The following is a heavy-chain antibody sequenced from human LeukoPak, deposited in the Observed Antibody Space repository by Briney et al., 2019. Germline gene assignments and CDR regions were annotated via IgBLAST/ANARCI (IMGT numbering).Heavy chain of an antibody. J-gene: IGHJ5*02. CDR3: GKDSYVGVNWFDP. CDR1: GFTFSSYE. D-gene: IGHD1-26*01. Sequence: GGSQRLSCAASGFTFSSYEMNWLRQAPGKGLEWVSYISSSGSTIYYADSVKGRFTISRDNAKNSLYLQMNSLRVEDTAVYYCGKDSYVGVNWFDPRGQGTLVTVSS. V-gene: IGHV3-48*03. CDR2: ISSSGSTI.